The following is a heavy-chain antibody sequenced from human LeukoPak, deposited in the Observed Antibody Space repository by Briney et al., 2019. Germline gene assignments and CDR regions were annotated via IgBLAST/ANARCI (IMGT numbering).Heavy chain of an antibody. CDR2: IYYTGST. CDR3: TRVHYSGSGLSSYFDY. CDR1: GGSISSYY. J-gene: IGHJ4*02. V-gene: IGHV4-59*01. Sequence: SETLSLTCTVAGGSISSYYWSWLRQSPGKGLEWMGYIYYTGSTNYNPSLKSRVTISVDTSKNQFSLNLRTVTSADTAVYYCTRVHYSGSGLSSYFDYWGQGTLVTVSS. D-gene: IGHD3-10*01.